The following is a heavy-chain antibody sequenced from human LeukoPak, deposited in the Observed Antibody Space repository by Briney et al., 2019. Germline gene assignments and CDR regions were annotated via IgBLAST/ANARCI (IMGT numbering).Heavy chain of an antibody. CDR3: ARSEWLLWNY. Sequence: SETLSLTCTVSGGSISSSSYYWGWIRQPPGKGLEWIGSIYYSGSTYYNLSLKSRVTISVDTSKNQFSLKLSSATAADTAVYYCARSEWLLWNYWGQGTLVTVSS. CDR2: IYYSGST. V-gene: IGHV4-39*01. D-gene: IGHD3-3*01. J-gene: IGHJ4*02. CDR1: GGSISSSSYY.